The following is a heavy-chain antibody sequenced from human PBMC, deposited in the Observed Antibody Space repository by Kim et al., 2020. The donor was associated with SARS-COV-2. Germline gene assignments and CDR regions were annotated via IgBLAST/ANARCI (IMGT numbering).Heavy chain of an antibody. CDR3: ASGRATIH. V-gene: IGHV3-53*01. CDR1: GFTVSNNY. Sequence: GGSLRLSCAASGFTVSNNYMSWVRQAPGKGLELVSVIYSGDNTYNIDSVKGRFNISRDNSKNTLYLQMDSQSANDTAVYYCASGRATIHWGQGTLVTVSS. CDR2: IYSGDNT. D-gene: IGHD3-10*01. J-gene: IGHJ4*02.